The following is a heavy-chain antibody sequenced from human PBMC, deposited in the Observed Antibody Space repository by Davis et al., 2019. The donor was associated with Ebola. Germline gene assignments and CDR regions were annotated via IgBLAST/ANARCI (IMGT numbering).Heavy chain of an antibody. V-gene: IGHV1-69*06. D-gene: IGHD1-26*01. J-gene: IGHJ4*02. CDR3: ARDFGEGSGSYFVY. CDR1: GDTFNTYS. CDR2: IIPLFGTP. Sequence: AASVKVSCKSSGDTFNTYSISWIRQAPGQGPEWMGGIIPLFGTPNYAQKFQGRATIIADKFASTVFMELSSLRSEDTAVYYCARDFGEGSGSYFVYWGQGSLVTVSS.